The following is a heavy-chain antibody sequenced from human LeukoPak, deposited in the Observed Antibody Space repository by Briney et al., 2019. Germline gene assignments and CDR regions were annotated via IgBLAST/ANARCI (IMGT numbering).Heavy chain of an antibody. Sequence: PGGSLRLSCAASGFTFSSYWMHWVRQAPGQGLEWVSRINSYGSSTSYADSVKGRFTISRDNAQNTLYLQMNSLRVEDTAVYYCARGPMGISTLWGRGTLVTVSS. CDR1: GFTFSSYW. CDR3: ARGPMGISTL. D-gene: IGHD6-13*01. V-gene: IGHV3-74*01. CDR2: INSYGSST. J-gene: IGHJ2*01.